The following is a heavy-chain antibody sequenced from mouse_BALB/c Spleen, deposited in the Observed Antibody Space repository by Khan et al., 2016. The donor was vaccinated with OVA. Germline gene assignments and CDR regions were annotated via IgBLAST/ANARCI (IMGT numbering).Heavy chain of an antibody. D-gene: IGHD2-1*01. J-gene: IGHJ4*01. CDR1: GFSLTSYG. CDR3: DRTYFSYGNYGDYYTMDY. CDR2: IWSGGST. Sequence: VQLQQPGPGLVQPSQSLSITCTVSGFSLTSYGVPWVRQSPGKGLEWLGVIWSGGSTDYNSAFISRLTISKDNSKSQVFFKMNSLQANDTAIYYCDRTYFSYGNYGDYYTMDYWGQGTSVTVSS. V-gene: IGHV2-2*02.